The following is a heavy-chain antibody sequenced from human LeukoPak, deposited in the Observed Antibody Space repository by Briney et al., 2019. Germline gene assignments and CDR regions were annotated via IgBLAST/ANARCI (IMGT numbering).Heavy chain of an antibody. CDR1: GYTFTGYY. V-gene: IGHV1-2*02. Sequence: ASVKVSCKASGYTFTGYYMHWVQQAPGQGLEWMGWINPNSGGTNCAQKFQGRVTMTRDTSISTAYMELSRLRSDDTAVYYCARDPDLDSSGYSHDYWGQGTLVTVSS. D-gene: IGHD3-22*01. CDR2: INPNSGGT. J-gene: IGHJ4*02. CDR3: ARDPDLDSSGYSHDY.